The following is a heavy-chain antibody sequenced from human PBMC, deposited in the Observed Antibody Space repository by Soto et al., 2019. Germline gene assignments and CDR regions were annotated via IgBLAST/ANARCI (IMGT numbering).Heavy chain of an antibody. J-gene: IGHJ4*02. CDR2: ISGGGGNT. CDR3: VKEGYMRSDWYGQFDC. D-gene: IGHD6-19*01. CDR1: GFIFAGYA. V-gene: IGHV3-23*01. Sequence: GGSLRLSCAASGFIFAGYALTWVRLAPGKGLEWVASISGGGGNTYYADSVKGRFAISRDNSKNTLYLQMYSLRPEDTALYYCVKEGYMRSDWYGQFDCWGQGTLVTASS.